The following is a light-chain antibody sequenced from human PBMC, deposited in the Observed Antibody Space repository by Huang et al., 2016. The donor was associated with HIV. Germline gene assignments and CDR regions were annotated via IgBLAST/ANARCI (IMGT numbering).Light chain of an antibody. Sequence: IQLTQSPSSLSASVGDRVTITCRASQSITTFLNWYQQKPGKAPNLLIYTASTLQSGVPSRFSGSGSGTQFTLTISSLQPDDFATYYCHQSYSTPLSFGGGTKVEIK. V-gene: IGKV1-39*01. J-gene: IGKJ4*01. CDR1: QSITTF. CDR3: HQSYSTPLS. CDR2: TAS.